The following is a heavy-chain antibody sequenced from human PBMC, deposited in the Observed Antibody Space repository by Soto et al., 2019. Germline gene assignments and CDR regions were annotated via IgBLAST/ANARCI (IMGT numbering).Heavy chain of an antibody. Sequence: SETLSLTCTVSGVSISSYYWSWIRQPPGKGLEWIGYMYNTGSTIYNPSLKRRVTISVDTSKNQFSLKLNSVTAADTAVYYCARDLWGYCGADCYPLDVWGQGTMVTVSS. J-gene: IGHJ6*02. D-gene: IGHD2-21*02. CDR3: ARDLWGYCGADCYPLDV. V-gene: IGHV4-59*01. CDR1: GVSISSYY. CDR2: MYNTGST.